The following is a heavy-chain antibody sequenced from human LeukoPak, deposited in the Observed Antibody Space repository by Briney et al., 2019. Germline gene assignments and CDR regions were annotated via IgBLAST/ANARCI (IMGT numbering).Heavy chain of an antibody. CDR3: ARDSVTVLTPDNWYFDL. V-gene: IGHV3-21*01. CDR1: GFTFRSHS. D-gene: IGHD4-23*01. Sequence: GGSLRLSCVASGFTFRSHSMNWVRQAPGKGLEWVSSISSSSSYIYYGDSVKGRFTISRDNAKKSLYLQMNSLRAEETAVYYCARDSVTVLTPDNWYFDLWGRGTLVTVSS. CDR2: ISSSSSYI. J-gene: IGHJ2*01.